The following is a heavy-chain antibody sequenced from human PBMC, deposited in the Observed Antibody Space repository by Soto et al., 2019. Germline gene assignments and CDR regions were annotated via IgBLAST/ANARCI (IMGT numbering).Heavy chain of an antibody. J-gene: IGHJ4*02. D-gene: IGHD3-9*01. CDR1: GDSINSDKYY. Sequence: QLQESGPGLVKPSETLSLTCSVSGDSINSDKYYWGWIRQPPGKGLEWIGSIYYRGNTYYNPSLTTRVTISLDKSKSQFSLRLNSVTAADSAVYFCARLEGLATISYYFDFWGQGAQVTVSS. CDR2: IYYRGNT. V-gene: IGHV4-39*01. CDR3: ARLEGLATISYYFDF.